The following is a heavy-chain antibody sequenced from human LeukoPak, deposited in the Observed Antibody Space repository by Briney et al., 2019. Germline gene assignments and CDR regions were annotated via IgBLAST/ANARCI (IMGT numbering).Heavy chain of an antibody. CDR3: AKRPDYGDYQYYFDY. V-gene: IGHV3-23*01. D-gene: IGHD4-17*01. J-gene: IGHJ4*02. Sequence: GGSLRLSCAASGFTFSSYAMSWVRQAPGKGLEWVSAISGSGGSTYYADSVKGRFTISRDNSKNTLYLQMNSLRAEDTAVYYCAKRPDYGDYQYYFDYWGQGTLVTVSS. CDR1: GFTFSSYA. CDR2: ISGSGGST.